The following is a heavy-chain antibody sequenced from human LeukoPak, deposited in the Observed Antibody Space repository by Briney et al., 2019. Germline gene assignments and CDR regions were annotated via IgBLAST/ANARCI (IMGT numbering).Heavy chain of an antibody. CDR1: GDSIGSSSDW. Sequence: SETLSLTCTVSGDSIGSSSDWWGWIRQPPGKGLEWVGHIKNGGSPNYNPPLKSRVTISVDTSKNQFSLTVSSVTAADTAVYYCAGLRWITDYWGQGILVTVSP. V-gene: IGHV4-39*01. CDR2: IKNGGSP. CDR3: AGLRWITDY. J-gene: IGHJ4*02. D-gene: IGHD5-12*01.